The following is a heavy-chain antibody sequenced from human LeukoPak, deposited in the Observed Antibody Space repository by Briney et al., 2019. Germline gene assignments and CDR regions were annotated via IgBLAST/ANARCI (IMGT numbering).Heavy chain of an antibody. Sequence: PRGSLRLSCAASGFTFSSYAMSWVRQAPGKGLEWVSAISGSGDSTYYADSVKGRFTISRDNSKNTLYLQMNSLRVEDTAVYHCAKDRKSSSGYGSGAFDIWGQGTMVTVSS. CDR2: ISGSGDST. V-gene: IGHV3-23*01. D-gene: IGHD3-22*01. J-gene: IGHJ3*02. CDR3: AKDRKSSSGYGSGAFDI. CDR1: GFTFSSYA.